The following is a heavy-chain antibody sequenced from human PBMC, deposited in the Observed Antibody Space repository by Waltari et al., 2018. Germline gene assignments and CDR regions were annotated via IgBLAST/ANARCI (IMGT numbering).Heavy chain of an antibody. CDR3: ARGADL. CDR1: GFPSSGTW. CDR2: ISGDGSTI. J-gene: IGHJ4*02. V-gene: IGHV3-74*01. Sequence: EVQLVVSGGGLVQPGGSMQLCCAASGFPSSGTWLHWVRQVPGKGLGWVSRISGDGSTINYADSVKGRFTISRDTAKNTLYLQMNSLRAEDTAVYYCARGADLRGQGILVTVSS. D-gene: IGHD3-3*01.